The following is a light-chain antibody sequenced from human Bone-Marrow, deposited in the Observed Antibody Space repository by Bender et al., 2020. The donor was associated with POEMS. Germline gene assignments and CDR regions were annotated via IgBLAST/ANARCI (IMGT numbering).Light chain of an antibody. J-gene: IGLJ1*01. CDR1: SSDVGGYDY. CDR3: SSYGGSNNYV. CDR2: DVS. V-gene: IGLV2-8*01. Sequence: QSALTQPPSVSGSPGQSVTISCTGTSSDVGGYDYVSWYQQRPGKAPKLMIYDVSDRPSGVSNRFSGSKSGNTASLTISGLQAEDEADYYCSSYGGSNNYVFGTGTKVTVL.